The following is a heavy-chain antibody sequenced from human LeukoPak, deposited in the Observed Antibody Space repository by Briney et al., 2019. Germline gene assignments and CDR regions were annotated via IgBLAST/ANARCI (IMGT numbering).Heavy chain of an antibody. Sequence: SETLSLTCTVSGGSISSSSYYWGWIRQPPGKGLEWIGSIYYSGSTYYNPSLKSRVTISVDTSKNQFSLKLSSVTAADTAAYYCARRGLRCGGDCQGVAFDIWGQGTMVTVSS. CDR2: IYYSGST. V-gene: IGHV4-39*01. D-gene: IGHD2-21*01. J-gene: IGHJ3*02. CDR3: ARRGLRCGGDCQGVAFDI. CDR1: GGSISSSSYY.